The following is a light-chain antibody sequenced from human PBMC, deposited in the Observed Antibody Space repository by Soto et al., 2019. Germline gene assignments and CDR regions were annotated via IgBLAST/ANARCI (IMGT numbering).Light chain of an antibody. CDR2: DVS. CDR1: SSDVGGYNY. Sequence: QSVLTQPPSLSASPGHLLTLSYTGTSSDVGGYNYVSWYQQHPGKAPKLMIYDVSNRPSGVCNRFSGSKSGNTASLTISGLQAEDKAGYYCSSYTSSSTLEGVFGTGTKVNV. CDR3: SSYTSSSTLEGV. J-gene: IGLJ1*01. V-gene: IGLV2-14*01.